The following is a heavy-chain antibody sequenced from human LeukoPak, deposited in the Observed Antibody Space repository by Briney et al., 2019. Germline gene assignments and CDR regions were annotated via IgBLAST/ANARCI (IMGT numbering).Heavy chain of an antibody. D-gene: IGHD4-11*01. V-gene: IGHV4-39*01. CDR3: ASRYDYSNYIDY. J-gene: IGHJ4*02. CDR1: GGSISSSSYY. CDR2: IYYSGST. Sequence: SETLSLTCTVSGGSISSSSYYWGWIRQPPGKGLEWVGTIYYSGSTYYNPSLKSRVTISVDTSKNQFSLKLSSVTAADTAVYYCASRYDYSNYIDYWGQGTLVTVSS.